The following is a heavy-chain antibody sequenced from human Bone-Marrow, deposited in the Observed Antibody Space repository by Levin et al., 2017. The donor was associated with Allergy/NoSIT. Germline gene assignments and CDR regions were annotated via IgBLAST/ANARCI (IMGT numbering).Heavy chain of an antibody. J-gene: IGHJ5*02. Sequence: ASVKVSCKVSGYTLTELSMHWVRQAPGKGLEWMGGFDPEDGETIYAQKFQGRVTMTEDTSTDTAYMELSSLRSEDTAVYYCATLYLGSWTYNWFDPWGQGTLVTVSS. CDR2: FDPEDGET. D-gene: IGHD6-13*01. CDR3: ATLYLGSWTYNWFDP. CDR1: GYTLTELS. V-gene: IGHV1-24*01.